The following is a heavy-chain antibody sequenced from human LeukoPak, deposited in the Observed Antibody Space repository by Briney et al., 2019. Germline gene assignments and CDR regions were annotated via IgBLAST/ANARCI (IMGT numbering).Heavy chain of an antibody. CDR1: GGSISSSNW. D-gene: IGHD1-26*01. Sequence: SGTLSLTCAVSGGSISSSNWWSWVRQPPGKGLEWIGEIYHSGSTNYNPSLKSRVTISVDKSKNQFSLKLSSVTAADTAVYYCAREEGIVGATGAFDIWGQGTMVTVSS. V-gene: IGHV4-4*02. CDR2: IYHSGST. CDR3: AREEGIVGATGAFDI. J-gene: IGHJ3*02.